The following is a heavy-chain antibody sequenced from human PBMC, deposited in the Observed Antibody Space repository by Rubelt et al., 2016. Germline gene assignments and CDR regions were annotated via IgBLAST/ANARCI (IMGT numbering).Heavy chain of an antibody. D-gene: IGHD3-3*01. CDR2: ISPYNGNT. CDR3: ARSFRAFWSGAESDAFDI. J-gene: IGHJ3*02. V-gene: IGHV1-18*01. Sequence: WMGWISPYNGNTNYAQKLQGRVTMTTHTSTTTAYMELRRLRSDDTAVYYCARSFRAFWSGAESDAFDIWGQGTMVTVSS.